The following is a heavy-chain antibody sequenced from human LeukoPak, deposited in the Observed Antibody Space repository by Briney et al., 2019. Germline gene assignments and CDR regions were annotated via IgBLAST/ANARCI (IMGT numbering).Heavy chain of an antibody. Sequence: SETLSLTCAVYGGSFRGYYWSWIRQPPGKGLEWIGEINHSGSTNYNPSLKSRVTISVDTSKNQFSLKLSSVTAADTAVYYCARARGGWTNNWFDPWGQGTLVTVSS. CDR3: ARARGGWTNNWFDP. CDR2: INHSGST. V-gene: IGHV4-34*01. J-gene: IGHJ5*02. CDR1: GGSFRGYY. D-gene: IGHD3-10*01.